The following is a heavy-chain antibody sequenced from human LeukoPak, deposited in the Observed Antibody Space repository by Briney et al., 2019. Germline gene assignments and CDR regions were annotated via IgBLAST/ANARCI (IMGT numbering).Heavy chain of an antibody. CDR3: ARDRAQDGFDM. D-gene: IGHD4/OR15-4a*01. CDR1: GGSISSSSYY. J-gene: IGHJ3*02. Sequence: SETLSLTCTVSGGSISSSSYYWGWIRQPPGKGLEWIGSIYYSGSTYYNPSLKSRVTISVDTSKNQFSLKLSSVTAADTAVYYCARDRAQDGFDMWGQGTMVTVSS. V-gene: IGHV4-39*07. CDR2: IYYSGST.